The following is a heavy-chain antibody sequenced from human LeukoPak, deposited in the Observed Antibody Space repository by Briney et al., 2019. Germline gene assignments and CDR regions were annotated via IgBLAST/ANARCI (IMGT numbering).Heavy chain of an antibody. Sequence: SETLSLTCAVYGGSFSGYYWSWIRQPPGKGLEWSGEINHSGSTNYNPSLKSLIAISVDTSKNQFSLKLSSVTAADTAVYYCARVGYSSGYHPTPPPKYYFDYWGQGTLVTVSS. CDR2: INHSGST. V-gene: IGHV4-34*01. J-gene: IGHJ4*02. CDR1: GGSFSGYY. D-gene: IGHD3-22*01. CDR3: ARVGYSSGYHPTPPPKYYFDY.